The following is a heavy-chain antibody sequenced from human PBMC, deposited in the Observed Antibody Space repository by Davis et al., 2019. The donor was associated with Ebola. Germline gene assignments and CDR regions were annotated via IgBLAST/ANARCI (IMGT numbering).Heavy chain of an antibody. V-gene: IGHV4-59*01. CDR1: GGSFSTYY. D-gene: IGHD4-11*01. J-gene: IGHJ5*02. CDR3: ATQYSNGWFDP. CDR2: IYYSGTT. Sequence: SETLSLTCTVSGGSFSTYYWSWVRQPPGKGLEWVGYIYYSGTTHYNPSLRGRVTISVDTSKKHFSLKLGSVTAADTAVYYCATQYSNGWFDPWGQGTLVTVSS.